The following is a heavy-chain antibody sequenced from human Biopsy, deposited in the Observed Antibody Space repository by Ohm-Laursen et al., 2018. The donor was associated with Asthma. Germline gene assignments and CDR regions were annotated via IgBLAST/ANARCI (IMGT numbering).Heavy chain of an antibody. D-gene: IGHD3-3*01. V-gene: IGHV1-2*06. CDR1: GYPFTDYY. CDR2: IDPNSGGS. J-gene: IGHJ4*02. Sequence: ASVKVSCKASGYPFTDYYVHWVRQAPGQGLEWMGRIDPNSGGSNYAQKFQGRVTMTRDTSISTAYMELSRLRSDDTAVYYCARGRHYDFWSGYYIEYFDYWGQGTLVTVSS. CDR3: ARGRHYDFWSGYYIEYFDY.